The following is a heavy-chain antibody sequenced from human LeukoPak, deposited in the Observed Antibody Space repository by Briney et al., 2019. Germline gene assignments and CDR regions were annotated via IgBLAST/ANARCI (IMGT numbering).Heavy chain of an antibody. V-gene: IGHV3-64D*09. D-gene: IGHD3-22*01. J-gene: IGHJ4*02. CDR2: INSNGGRT. CDR1: GFTFKKYA. Sequence: GGSLRLSCSASGFTFKKYAMHWVRQAPGKGLEYVSAINSNGGRTYYADSVKGRFTISRDNSKNTLYLQMSSLRVDDTAVYYCVKDLYYDNSGYYSGAFDYWGQATLVTVSS. CDR3: VKDLYYDNSGYYSGAFDY.